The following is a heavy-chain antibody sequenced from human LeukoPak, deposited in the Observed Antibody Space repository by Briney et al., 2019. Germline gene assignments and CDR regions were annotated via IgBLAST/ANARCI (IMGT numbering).Heavy chain of an antibody. J-gene: IGHJ4*02. CDR3: AREWRRSWELVGDY. D-gene: IGHD1-26*01. CDR2: IYHSGST. V-gene: IGHV4-4*02. CDR1: GFTFSSYAM. Sequence: GSLRLSCAASGFTFSSYAMSWVRQPPGKGLEWIGEIYHSGSTNYNPSLKSRVTISVDTSKNQFSLKLSSVTAADTAVYYCAREWRRSWELVGDYWGQGTLVTVSS.